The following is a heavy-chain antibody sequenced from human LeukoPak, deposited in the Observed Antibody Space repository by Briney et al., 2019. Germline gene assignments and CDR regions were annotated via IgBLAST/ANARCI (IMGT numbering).Heavy chain of an antibody. V-gene: IGHV1-18*01. J-gene: IGHJ3*02. Sequence: ASVKVSCKASGYTFTSYGISWVRQAPGQGFEWMGWISAYRGNTNYAQKVQGRVTMTTDTSTSTAYMELRSLRSDDTAVYYCARDFVRFYYDSSGYYYGADAFDIWGQGTMVTVSS. CDR2: ISAYRGNT. D-gene: IGHD3-22*01. CDR3: ARDFVRFYYDSSGYYYGADAFDI. CDR1: GYTFTSYG.